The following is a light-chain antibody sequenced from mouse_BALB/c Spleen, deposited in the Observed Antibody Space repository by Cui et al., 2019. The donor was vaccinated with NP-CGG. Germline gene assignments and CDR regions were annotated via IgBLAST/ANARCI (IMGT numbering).Light chain of an antibody. CDR1: TGAVTTSNY. CDR2: GIN. V-gene: IGLV1*01. J-gene: IGLJ1*01. Sequence: QAVVTQEAALTTSPGETVTFTYRSSTGAVTTSNYANWVQEKPDHLFTGLIGGINNRAPGVPARFSGSLIGDKAALTITGAQTEDEAMYFCALWYSNHWVFGGGTKLTVL. CDR3: ALWYSNHWV.